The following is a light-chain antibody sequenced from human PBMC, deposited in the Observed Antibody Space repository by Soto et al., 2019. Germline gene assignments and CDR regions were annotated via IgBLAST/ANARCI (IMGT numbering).Light chain of an antibody. Sequence: EIVMTQSPATLSVSPGETASLSCRASQSVSSYLAWYQQKPGQAPRLLIYDASNRATGIPARFSGSGSGTEFTLTISSLQSEDFAVYYCQQYNNWPVFGQGTKVDI. CDR1: QSVSSY. CDR2: DAS. V-gene: IGKV3D-15*01. CDR3: QQYNNWPV. J-gene: IGKJ1*01.